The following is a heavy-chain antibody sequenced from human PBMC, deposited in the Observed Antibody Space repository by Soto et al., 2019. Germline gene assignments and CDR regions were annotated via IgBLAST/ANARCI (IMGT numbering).Heavy chain of an antibody. CDR1: GFTFSSYA. J-gene: IGHJ6*02. D-gene: IGHD6-13*01. CDR3: AKDLHGGSSSWGDGYYGMDV. V-gene: IGHV3-23*01. Sequence: GGSLRLSCAASGFTFSSYAMSWVRQAPGKGLEWVSAISGSGGSTYYADSVKGRFTISRDNSKNTLYLQMNSLRAEDTAVYYCAKDLHGGSSSWGDGYYGMDVWGQGTTVTVSS. CDR2: ISGSGGST.